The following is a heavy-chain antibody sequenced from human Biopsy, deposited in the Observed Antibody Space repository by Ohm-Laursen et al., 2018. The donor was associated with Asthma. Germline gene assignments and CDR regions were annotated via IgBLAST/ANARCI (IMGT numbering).Heavy chain of an antibody. Sequence: SLRLSCAASGRHFGSYNMHWARQAPGKGLEWVAVITFDGSTQHYGDSVKGRFTISRDNSKNMLFLQMNSLRAEDTAVYYCLRDTLGYYFDIWGQGTQVTVSS. CDR2: ITFDGSTQ. J-gene: IGHJ4*02. D-gene: IGHD6-13*01. V-gene: IGHV3-30-3*01. CDR3: LRDTLGYYFDI. CDR1: GRHFGSYN.